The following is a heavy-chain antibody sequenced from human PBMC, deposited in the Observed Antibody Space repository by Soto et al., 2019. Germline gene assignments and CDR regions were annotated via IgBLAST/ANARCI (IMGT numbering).Heavy chain of an antibody. D-gene: IGHD6-19*01. J-gene: IGHJ4*02. Sequence: TSETLSLTCTVSGGSISSYYWSWIRQPPGKGLEWIGYIYYSGSTNYNPSLKSRVTISVDTSKNQFSLKLSSVTAADTAVYYCARTAPVHAVAGPYYFDYWGQGTLVTVSS. CDR2: IYYSGST. CDR1: GGSISSYY. V-gene: IGHV4-59*08. CDR3: ARTAPVHAVAGPYYFDY.